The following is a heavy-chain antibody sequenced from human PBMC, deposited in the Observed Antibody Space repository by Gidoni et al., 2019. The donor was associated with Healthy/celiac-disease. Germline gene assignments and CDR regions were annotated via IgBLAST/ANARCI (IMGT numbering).Heavy chain of an antibody. D-gene: IGHD2-2*02. J-gene: IGHJ4*02. CDR2: INPSGGST. Sequence: QVQLVQSGAEVKKPGASVKVSCKASGYTFTSYYMHWVRQAPGQGLEWMGIINPSGGSTSYAQKFQGRVTMARDTSTSTVYMELSSLRSEDTAVYYCAVGRGPAAIGLDWGQGTLVTVSS. CDR1: GYTFTSYY. CDR3: AVGRGPAAIGLD. V-gene: IGHV1-46*01.